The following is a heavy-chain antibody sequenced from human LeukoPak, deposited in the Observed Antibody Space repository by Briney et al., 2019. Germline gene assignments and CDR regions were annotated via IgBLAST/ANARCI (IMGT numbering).Heavy chain of an antibody. CDR1: GYTFTTYG. CDR3: ARGDYYDSSGYYYEGY. CDR2: IIPILGIA. D-gene: IGHD3-22*01. J-gene: IGHJ4*02. Sequence: SVKVSCKASGYTFTTYGISWVRQAPGQGLEWMGRIIPILGIANYAQKFQGRVTITADKSTSTAYMELSSLRSEDTAVYYCARGDYYDSSGYYYEGYWGQGTLVTVSS. V-gene: IGHV1-69*04.